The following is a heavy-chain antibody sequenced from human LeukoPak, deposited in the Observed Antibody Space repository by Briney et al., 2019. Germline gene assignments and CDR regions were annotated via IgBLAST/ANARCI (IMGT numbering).Heavy chain of an antibody. D-gene: IGHD2-21*02. J-gene: IGHJ4*02. CDR1: GGIFSSYG. Sequence: SVKVSCKTSGGIFSSYGIAWLRQAAGQGLEWRGRIIPILNTVTYAQKFQGRVTITADKSTSTAYMELSSLRSEDSAVYYCARLVVTAIPVLDSWRLGTLVTVSS. CDR2: IIPILNTV. CDR3: ARLVVTAIPVLDS. V-gene: IGHV1-69*04.